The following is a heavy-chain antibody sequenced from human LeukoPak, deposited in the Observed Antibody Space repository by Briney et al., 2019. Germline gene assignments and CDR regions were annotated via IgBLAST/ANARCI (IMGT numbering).Heavy chain of an antibody. V-gene: IGHV4-39*01. CDR3: ARDSVQLDY. D-gene: IGHD5-18*01. CDR2: IYYSGST. Sequence: SETLSLTCTVSGGSISSSSYDWGWIRQPPGKGLEWIGSIYYSGSTYYNPSLKSRVTITVDTSKNQFSLRLSSVTAADTAVYYCARDSVQLDYWGQGTLVTVSS. CDR1: GGSISSSSYD. J-gene: IGHJ4*02.